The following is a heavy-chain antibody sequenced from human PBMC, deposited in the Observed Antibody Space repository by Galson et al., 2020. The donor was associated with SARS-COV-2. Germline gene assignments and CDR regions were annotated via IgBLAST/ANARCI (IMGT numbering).Heavy chain of an antibody. J-gene: IGHJ6*02. V-gene: IGHV4-34*01. CDR3: ARVVVVPAANGMDV. Sequence: SETLSLTCAVYGGSFSGYSWNWVRQPPGKGLEWIGEIYHSGSTNYNPSLKSRVTISVDKSKNQFSLKLGSVTAADTAVYYCARVVVVPAANGMDVWGQGTTVTVSS. CDR1: GGSFSGYS. D-gene: IGHD2-2*01. CDR2: IYHSGST.